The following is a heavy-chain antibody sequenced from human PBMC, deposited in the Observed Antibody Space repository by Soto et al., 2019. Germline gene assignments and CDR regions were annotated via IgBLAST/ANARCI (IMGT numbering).Heavy chain of an antibody. J-gene: IGHJ4*02. CDR3: ARDVRGEHFDY. CDR1: GYTFTSYG. D-gene: IGHD2-21*01. Sequence: QVQLVQSGAEVKKPGASVKVSCQASGYTFTSYGISWVRQAPGQGLEWMVWISAYNGNTNYAQKLQGRVTMTTATYTSTAYMELRGLRYDDTAGYYCARDVRGEHFDYWGQGTLVTVSS. CDR2: ISAYNGNT. V-gene: IGHV1-18*01.